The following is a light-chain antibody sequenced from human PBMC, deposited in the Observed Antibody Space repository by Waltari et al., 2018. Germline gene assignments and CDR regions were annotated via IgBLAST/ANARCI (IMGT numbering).Light chain of an antibody. CDR3: AVWDDSLSAWL. CDR2: IND. V-gene: IGLV1-44*01. CDR1: SSNIGRNT. Sequence: QSVLTQPPSASGTPGQRVTISCSGSSSNIGRNTVNWYQHFPGTAPKLVIYINDPRPSGVPDRFSGSKSGTSAYLAISGLQSDDEAEYSCAVWDDSLSAWLFGGGTKLAVL. J-gene: IGLJ3*02.